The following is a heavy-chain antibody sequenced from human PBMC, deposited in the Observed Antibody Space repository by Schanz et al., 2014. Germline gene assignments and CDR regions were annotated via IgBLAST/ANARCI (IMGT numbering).Heavy chain of an antibody. D-gene: IGHD5-18*01. CDR2: LSEGGGGT. J-gene: IGHJ4*02. CDR1: GFTFSTST. Sequence: EVQLVESGGGLVQPGGSLRLSCAASGFTFSTSTMHWVRQAPGKGLEWVSALSEGGGGTHYADSVRGRFTISSDSSKNTLYLQMSSLRADDTAVYYCAKDAENTAMITDYFDFWGQGTLVTVSS. V-gene: IGHV3-23*04. CDR3: AKDAENTAMITDYFDF.